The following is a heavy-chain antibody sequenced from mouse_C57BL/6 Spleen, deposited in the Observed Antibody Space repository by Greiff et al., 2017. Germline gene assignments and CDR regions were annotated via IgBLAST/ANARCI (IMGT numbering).Heavy chain of an antibody. V-gene: IGHV5-6*01. Sequence: EVKLMESGGDLVKPGGSLKLSCAASGFTFSSYGMSWVRQTPDKRLEWVANISSGGSYPYYPDSVKGRFIISRDNAKNTLYLQLSSLKSEDTAMYYCARDEGPLRHWGQGTTHTVSS. J-gene: IGHJ2*01. CDR1: GFTFSSYG. CDR2: ISSGGSYP. D-gene: IGHD1-1*01. CDR3: ARDEGPLRH.